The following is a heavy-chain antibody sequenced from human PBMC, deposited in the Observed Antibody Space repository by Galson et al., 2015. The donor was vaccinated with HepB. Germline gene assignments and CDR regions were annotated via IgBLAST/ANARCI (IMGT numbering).Heavy chain of an antibody. V-gene: IGHV1-2*02. CDR3: ARRASSSWYYDY. CDR2: INPNTGGT. D-gene: IGHD6-13*01. J-gene: IGHJ6*04. CDR1: GYTFSGYY. Sequence: SVKVSCKASGYTFSGYYIHWVRQAPGQGLEWMGWINPNTGGTTYPQKFQGRVTMSTDTSISTTYMELSSLRSDDTAVYYCARRASSSWYYDYWGKGTTVTVSS.